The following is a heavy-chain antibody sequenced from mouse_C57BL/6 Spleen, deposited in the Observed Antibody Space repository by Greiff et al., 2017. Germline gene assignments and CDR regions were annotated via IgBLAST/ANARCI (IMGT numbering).Heavy chain of an antibody. CDR2: IDPSDSET. J-gene: IGHJ4*01. CDR1: GYTFTSYW. Sequence: QVQLQQPGAELVRPGSSVKLSCKASGYTFTSYWMHWVQQRPIQGLEWIGNIDPSDSETHYNQKFKDKATLTVDKSSSTAYMQLSSLTSEDSAVYYCARSPADYNYAMDYWGQGTSVTVSS. D-gene: IGHD2-12*01. V-gene: IGHV1-52*01. CDR3: ARSPADYNYAMDY.